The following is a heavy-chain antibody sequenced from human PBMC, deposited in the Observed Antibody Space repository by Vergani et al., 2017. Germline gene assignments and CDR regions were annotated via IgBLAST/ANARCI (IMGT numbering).Heavy chain of an antibody. Sequence: QVQLQESGPGLVKPSETLSLTCTVSGGSISSYYWSWIRQPPGKGLEWIGYIYYSGSTNYNPSLKSRVTMSVDTSKTQFSLKLSSVTAADTAVYYCARGRGWWSRWGQGTLVTVSS. V-gene: IGHV4-59*12. CDR3: ARGRGWWSR. D-gene: IGHD2-15*01. CDR2: IYYSGST. CDR1: GGSISSYY. J-gene: IGHJ4*02.